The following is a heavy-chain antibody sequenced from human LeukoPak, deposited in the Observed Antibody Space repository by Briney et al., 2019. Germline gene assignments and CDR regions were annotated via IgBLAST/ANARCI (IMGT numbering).Heavy chain of an antibody. V-gene: IGHV3-7*05. Sequence: GGSLRLSCAASGFTFSSYWMSWVRQAPGKGLEWVANIKQDGSEKYYVDSVKGRFTISRDNAKNSLYLQMNSLRAEDTAVYYCARDPTYYYDSSGYPWGQGTLVTFSS. CDR2: IKQDGSEK. J-gene: IGHJ5*02. CDR3: ARDPTYYYDSSGYP. D-gene: IGHD3-22*01. CDR1: GFTFSSYW.